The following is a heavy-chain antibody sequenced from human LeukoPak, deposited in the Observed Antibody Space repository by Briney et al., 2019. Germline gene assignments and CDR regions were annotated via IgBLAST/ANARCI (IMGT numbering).Heavy chain of an antibody. J-gene: IGHJ5*02. CDR2: INHSGST. CDR3: ARPYYYDSSGYGSS. V-gene: IGHV4-34*01. D-gene: IGHD3-22*01. Sequence: SETLSLTCAVYGGSFSGYYWSWIRQPPGKGLEWIGEINHSGSTNYNPSLKSRVTISVDTSKNQFSLKLSSVAAADTAVYYCARPYYYDSSGYGSSWGQGTLVTVSS. CDR1: GGSFSGYY.